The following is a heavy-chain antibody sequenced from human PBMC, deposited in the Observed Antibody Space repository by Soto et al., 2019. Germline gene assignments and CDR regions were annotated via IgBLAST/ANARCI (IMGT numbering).Heavy chain of an antibody. CDR1: GYTFTSYG. Sequence: ASVKVSCKASGYTFTSYGISWVRQAPGQGLEWMGWISAYNGNTTYAQKLQGRDTMTTDTSTSTAYLQLRSLRSDDTAVDYCARGITFGRVILYYYRMDVWGQGTTVTVSS. CDR2: ISAYNGNT. V-gene: IGHV1-18*04. J-gene: IGHJ6*02. D-gene: IGHD3-16*01. CDR3: ARGITFGRVILYYYRMDV.